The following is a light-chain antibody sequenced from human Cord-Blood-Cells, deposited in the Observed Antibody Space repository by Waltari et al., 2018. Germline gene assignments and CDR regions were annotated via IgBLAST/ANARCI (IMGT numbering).Light chain of an antibody. CDR3: SSYTSNSTLV. CDR2: DVS. CDR1: SSDVGGYNY. J-gene: IGLJ1*01. Sequence: QSALTQPASVSGSPGQSITISCTGTSSDVGGYNYVSWYQQHPGKAPKLMIYDVSNRPSWVSNRFSGSKAGNTASLTISGLQAEDEADYYCSSYTSNSTLVFGTGTKVTVL. V-gene: IGLV2-14*01.